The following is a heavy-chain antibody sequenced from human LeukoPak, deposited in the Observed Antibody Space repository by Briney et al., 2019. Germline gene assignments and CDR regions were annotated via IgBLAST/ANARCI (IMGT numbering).Heavy chain of an antibody. CDR3: ARVSNDYGDYYFDY. Sequence: ASVKVSCKASGYTFTSYGISWVRQAPGQGLEWVGWISAYNGNTNYAQKLQGRVTMTTDTSTSTAYMELRSLRSDDTAVYYCARVSNDYGDYYFDYWGQGTLVTVSS. J-gene: IGHJ4*02. D-gene: IGHD4-17*01. CDR1: GYTFTSYG. V-gene: IGHV1-18*01. CDR2: ISAYNGNT.